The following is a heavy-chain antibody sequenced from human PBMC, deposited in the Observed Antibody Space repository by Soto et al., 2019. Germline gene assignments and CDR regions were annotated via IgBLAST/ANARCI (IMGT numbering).Heavy chain of an antibody. J-gene: IGHJ4*02. CDR2: INPNSGGT. D-gene: IGHD1-1*01. CDR3: ARHLGDWIEKEYYFDY. CDR1: GYTFTGYY. V-gene: IGHV1-2*02. Sequence: ASVKVSCKASGYTFTGYYMHWVRQAPGQGLEWMGWINPNSGGTNYAQKFQGRVTMTRDTSISTAYMELSRLRSDDTAMYYCARHLGDWIEKEYYFDYWGQGTLVTVSS.